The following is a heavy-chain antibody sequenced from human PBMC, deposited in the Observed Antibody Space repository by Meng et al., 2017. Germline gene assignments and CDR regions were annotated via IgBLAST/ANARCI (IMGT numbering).Heavy chain of an antibody. CDR1: GFTFSDYY. V-gene: IGHV3-11*04. J-gene: IGHJ4*02. D-gene: IGHD3-22*01. CDR3: ARVPLSYYYDSSGYYYYFDY. CDR2: ISSSGSTI. Sequence: GGSLRLSCAASGFTFSDYYMSWIRQAPGKGLEWVSYISSSGSTIYYADSVKGRFTISRDNAKNSLYLQMNSLRAEDTAVYYCARVPLSYYYDSSGYYYYFDYWGQGTLVTVSS.